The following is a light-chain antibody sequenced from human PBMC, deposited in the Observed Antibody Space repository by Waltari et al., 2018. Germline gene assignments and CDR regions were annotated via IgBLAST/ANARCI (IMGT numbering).Light chain of an antibody. CDR2: EDI. CDR3: QALGSNRWV. CDR1: ILGNKY. Sequence: SYELTQPPSVSVSTGQTASITCSGDILGNKYASWYQHKPGQSPLLVIYEDIKRPSGIPERFSGSKSGNTATLTISGTQSMDDADYYCQALGSNRWVFGGGTKLTVL. J-gene: IGLJ3*02. V-gene: IGLV3-1*01.